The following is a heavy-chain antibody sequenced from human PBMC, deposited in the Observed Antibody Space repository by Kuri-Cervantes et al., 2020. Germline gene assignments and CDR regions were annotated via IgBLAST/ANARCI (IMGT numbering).Heavy chain of an antibody. Sequence: GGSLRLSCAASGFTFSSYWMSRVRQAPGKGLEWVAVIWYDGSNKYYADSVKGRFTISRDNSKNTLYLQMNSLRAEDTAVYYCARATLAGSFSGMDVWGQGTTVTVSS. CDR1: GFTFSSYW. V-gene: IGHV3-33*08. D-gene: IGHD3-10*01. CDR3: ARATLAGSFSGMDV. CDR2: IWYDGSNK. J-gene: IGHJ6*02.